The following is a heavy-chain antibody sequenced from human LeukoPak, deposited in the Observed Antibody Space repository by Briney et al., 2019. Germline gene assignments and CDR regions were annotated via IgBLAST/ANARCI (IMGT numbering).Heavy chain of an antibody. Sequence: SVKVSCKASGGTFSSYATSWVRQAPGQGLEWMGRIIPILGIANYAQKFQGRVTITADKSTSTAYMELSSLRSEDTAVYYCARGGYYGSGSYCDYWGQGTLVTVSS. J-gene: IGHJ4*02. CDR1: GGTFSSYA. D-gene: IGHD3-10*01. CDR2: IIPILGIA. CDR3: ARGGYYGSGSYCDY. V-gene: IGHV1-69*04.